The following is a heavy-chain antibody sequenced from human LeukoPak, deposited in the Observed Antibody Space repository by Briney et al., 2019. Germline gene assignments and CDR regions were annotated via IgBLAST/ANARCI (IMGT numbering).Heavy chain of an antibody. Sequence: PGRSLRLSCATSGFTFSHYGMHWVRQAPGKGLEWVAVIWSDGTEQYYGDSVKGRFTISRDNSKKTVYLQMSSLRVEDTAVYYCAKDAQRGFDFSNSLESWGQGTLVTVSS. V-gene: IGHV3-33*06. CDR1: GFTFSHYG. CDR2: IWSDGTEQ. J-gene: IGHJ4*02. D-gene: IGHD3/OR15-3a*01. CDR3: AKDAQRGFDFSNSLES.